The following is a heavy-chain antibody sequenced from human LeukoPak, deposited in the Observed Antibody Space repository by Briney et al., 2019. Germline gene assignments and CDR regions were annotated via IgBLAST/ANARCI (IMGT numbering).Heavy chain of an antibody. Sequence: PGGSLRLSCAASGFTFSSYEMNWVRQAPGKGLEWVSYISSSGSTIYYADSVKGRFTISRDNAKNSLYLQMNSLRAEDTAVHYCARDPDYGDEGAFDIWGQGTMVTVSS. CDR1: GFTFSSYE. V-gene: IGHV3-48*03. J-gene: IGHJ3*02. CDR3: ARDPDYGDEGAFDI. D-gene: IGHD4-17*01. CDR2: ISSSGSTI.